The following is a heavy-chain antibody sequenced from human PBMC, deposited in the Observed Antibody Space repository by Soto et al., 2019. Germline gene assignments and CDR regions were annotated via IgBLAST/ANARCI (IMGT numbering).Heavy chain of an antibody. CDR1: GGSFSGYY. J-gene: IGHJ4*02. CDR2: INHSGST. D-gene: IGHD3-10*01. CDR3: ARSYPRLPVDY. V-gene: IGHV4-34*01. Sequence: SETLSLTCAVYGGSFSGYYWSWIRRPPGKGLEWIGEINHSGSTNYNPSLKSRVTISVDTSKNQFSLKLSSVTAADTAVYYCARSYPRLPVDYWGQGTLVTVSS.